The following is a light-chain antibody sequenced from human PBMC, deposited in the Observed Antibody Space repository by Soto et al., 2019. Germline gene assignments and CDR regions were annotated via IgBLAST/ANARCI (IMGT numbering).Light chain of an antibody. CDR1: SSDVGSYDL. CDR2: GVN. V-gene: IGLV2-23*02. J-gene: IGLJ1*01. CDR3: CSFAGNITPYV. Sequence: QSVLTQPASVSGSPGQSITISCTGTSSDVGSYDLVSWYQQHPGKAPKLMTYGVNKRPSGVSNRFSGSKSGNTASLTISGLQAEDEADYYCCSFAGNITPYVFGTGTKLTVL.